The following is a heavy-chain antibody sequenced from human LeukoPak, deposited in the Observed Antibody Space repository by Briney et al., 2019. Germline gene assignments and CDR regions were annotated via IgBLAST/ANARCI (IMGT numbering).Heavy chain of an antibody. J-gene: IGHJ5*01. D-gene: IGHD2-8*02. CDR3: ARVAVSGPTGWFDS. CDR2: VSSSSSTI. Sequence: PGGSLRLSCAASGFTFSSYNMNWVRQAPGKGLEWVSYVSSSSSTIYNADSVKGRFTISRDNVDNVVYLEMNSLGAEDTATYYCARVAVSGPTGWFDSWGQGTLVIVSS. CDR1: GFTFSSYN. V-gene: IGHV3-48*01.